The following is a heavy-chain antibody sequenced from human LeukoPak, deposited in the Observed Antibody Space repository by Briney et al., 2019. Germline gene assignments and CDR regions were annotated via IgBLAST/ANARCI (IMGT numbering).Heavy chain of an antibody. Sequence: GGSLRLSCAASGFTFDDYAMHWVRQAPGKGLEWVSGISWNSGSIGYADSVKGRFTISRDNAKNSLYLQMNSLRAEDTALYYCAKTRVPAAPGAFDIWGQGTMVAVSS. J-gene: IGHJ3*02. V-gene: IGHV3-9*01. CDR2: ISWNSGSI. CDR1: GFTFDDYA. D-gene: IGHD2-2*01. CDR3: AKTRVPAAPGAFDI.